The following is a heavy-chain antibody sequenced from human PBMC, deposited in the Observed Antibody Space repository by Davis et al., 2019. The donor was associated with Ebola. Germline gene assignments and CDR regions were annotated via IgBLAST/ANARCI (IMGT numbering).Heavy chain of an antibody. J-gene: IGHJ3*02. Sequence: SETLSLTCAVSGGSISSSNWWSWVRQPPGKGLEWIGEIYHSGSTNYNPSLKSRVTISVVTSKNQFSLKLSSVTAADTAVYYCARTRSVTFDAFDIWGQGTMVTVSS. CDR3: ARTRSVTFDAFDI. CDR2: IYHSGST. CDR1: GGSISSSNW. D-gene: IGHD4-17*01. V-gene: IGHV4-4*02.